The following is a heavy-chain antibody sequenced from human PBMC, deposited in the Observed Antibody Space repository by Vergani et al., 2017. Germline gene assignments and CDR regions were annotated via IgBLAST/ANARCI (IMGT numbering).Heavy chain of an antibody. V-gene: IGHV1-46*01. J-gene: IGHJ5*02. Sequence: VQLVQSGAEVKKPGATMKISCKVSGYTFTDHYMHWVKQAPGQGLEWMGIINPSGGSTNYAQKFQGRVTMTRDTSTSTVFMELSSLRSEDTAVYYCARGCGSTGCYKGGEDWFDPWGQGTLVTVSS. CDR1: GYTFTDHY. CDR3: ARGCGSTGCYKGGEDWFDP. D-gene: IGHD2-2*02. CDR2: INPSGGST.